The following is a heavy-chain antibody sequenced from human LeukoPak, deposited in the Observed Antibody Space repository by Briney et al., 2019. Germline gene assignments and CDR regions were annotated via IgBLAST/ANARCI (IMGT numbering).Heavy chain of an antibody. Sequence: PGGSLRLSCAASGFTFSNYWMHWVRQAPGKGLVWVSRIHSDGSSTSYADSVKGRFTISRDNAKNTLYLQMNSLRAEDTAVYYCARDDYGSYWGQGTLVTVSS. CDR3: ARDDYGSY. D-gene: IGHD4-17*01. V-gene: IGHV3-74*01. CDR1: GFTFSNYW. J-gene: IGHJ4*02. CDR2: IHSDGSST.